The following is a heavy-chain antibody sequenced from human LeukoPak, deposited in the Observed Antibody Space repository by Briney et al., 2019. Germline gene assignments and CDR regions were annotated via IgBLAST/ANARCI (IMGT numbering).Heavy chain of an antibody. CDR1: GYSFTSYW. J-gene: IGHJ6*03. V-gene: IGHV5-51*01. CDR2: IYPGDSDT. CDR3: ARHGTAMVSPYYYYYYYMDV. Sequence: GESLKISCKGSGYSFTSYWIGWVRQMPGKGLEWMGIIYPGDSDTRYSPSFQGQVTISADKSISTAYLQWSSLKASNTAMYYCARHGTAMVSPYYYYYYYMDVWGKGTTVTVSS. D-gene: IGHD5-18*01.